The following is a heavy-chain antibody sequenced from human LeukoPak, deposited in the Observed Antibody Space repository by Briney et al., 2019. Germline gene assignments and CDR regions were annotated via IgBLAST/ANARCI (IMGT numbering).Heavy chain of an antibody. CDR2: IIPTFGTA. CDR3: ARGGYSYGYSFDY. Sequence: ASVKVSCKASGGTFSSYAISWVRQAPGQGLEWMGRIIPTFGTANYAQKFQGRVTITTDESTSTAYMELSSLRSEDTAVYYCARGGYSYGYSFDYWGQGTLVTVSS. J-gene: IGHJ4*02. CDR1: GGTFSSYA. D-gene: IGHD5-18*01. V-gene: IGHV1-69*05.